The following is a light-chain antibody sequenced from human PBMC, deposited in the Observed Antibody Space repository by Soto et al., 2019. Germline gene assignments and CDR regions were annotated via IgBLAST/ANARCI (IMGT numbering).Light chain of an antibody. CDR2: EGS. CDR1: SRDVGSYNL. Sequence: QSALTQPASVSGSPGQSITISCTGTSRDVGSYNLVSWYKKHPGKAPKLIIYEGSKRPSGVSDRFSGSKSSNTASLTISGLQAEDESDYYCCSYAGSNTWVFGGGTKVTVL. CDR3: CSYAGSNTWV. J-gene: IGLJ3*02. V-gene: IGLV2-23*01.